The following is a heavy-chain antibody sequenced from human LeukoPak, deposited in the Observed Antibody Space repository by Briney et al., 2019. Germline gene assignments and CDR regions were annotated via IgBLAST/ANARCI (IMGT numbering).Heavy chain of an antibody. CDR1: GFTFSDYY. CDR3: AKPQGVVVVPAALDY. J-gene: IGHJ4*02. V-gene: IGHV3-23*01. D-gene: IGHD2-2*01. CDR2: ISGSGGST. Sequence: GGSLRLSCAASGFTFSDYYMSWIRQAPGKGLEWVSAISGSGGSTYYADSVKGRFTISRDNSKNTLYLQMNSLRAEDTAVYYCAKPQGVVVVPAALDYWGQGTLVTVSS.